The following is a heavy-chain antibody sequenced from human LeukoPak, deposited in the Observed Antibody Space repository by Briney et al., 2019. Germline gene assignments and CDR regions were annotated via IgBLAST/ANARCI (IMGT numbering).Heavy chain of an antibody. CDR1: GFTVSSNY. J-gene: IGHJ4*02. V-gene: IGHV3-53*01. Sequence: GGSLRLSCAASGFTVSSNYMSWVRQAPGKGLERVSIIYRDGTTYYADSVKGRFTISRDNSKNTLYLEMNSLRAEDTAVYYCARDSPANWAQFDYWGQGTLVTVSS. CDR3: ARDSPANWAQFDY. CDR2: IYRDGTT. D-gene: IGHD7-27*01.